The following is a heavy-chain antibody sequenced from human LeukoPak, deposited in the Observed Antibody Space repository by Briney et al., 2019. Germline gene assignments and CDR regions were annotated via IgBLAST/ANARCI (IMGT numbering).Heavy chain of an antibody. J-gene: IGHJ4*02. V-gene: IGHV3-23*01. Sequence: PGGSLRLSCAASGFTFSSYGMHWVRQAPGKGLEWLSVISGSGDYTYYADSVKGRFTISRDNSKNTLYLQMNSLRAEDTAVYYCAKDPQFFDYWGQGTLVTVSS. D-gene: IGHD6-19*01. CDR1: GFTFSSYG. CDR2: ISGSGDYT. CDR3: AKDPQFFDY.